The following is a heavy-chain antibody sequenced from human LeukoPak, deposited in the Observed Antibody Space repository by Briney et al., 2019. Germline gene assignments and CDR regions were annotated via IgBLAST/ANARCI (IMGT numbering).Heavy chain of an antibody. CDR2: INAGNGYT. V-gene: IGHV1-3*01. CDR1: GYTFTMYA. Sequence: ASVKVSCKASGYTFTMYAIHWVRQAPGQRLEWMGWINAGNGYTKNSQKFQGRVTITRDTSASTTFMELSGLRSDDTAVYYCARDSVEGIAVTRPDAYAFDIWGQGTMVTVSS. D-gene: IGHD6-19*01. CDR3: ARDSVEGIAVTRPDAYAFDI. J-gene: IGHJ3*02.